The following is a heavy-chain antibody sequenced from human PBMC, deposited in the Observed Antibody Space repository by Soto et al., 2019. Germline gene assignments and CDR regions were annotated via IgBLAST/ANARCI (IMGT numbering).Heavy chain of an antibody. V-gene: IGHV3-53*04. J-gene: IGHJ2*01. Sequence: EVQLVESGGGLVQPGGSLRLSCAASGFTVSSNYMSWVRQAPGKGLEWVSVIYSGGSTYYADSVKGRFTISRHNSKNTLYLQMNSLRAEDTAVYYCARGRRRDGYNYWYFDLWGRGTLVTVSS. CDR1: GFTVSSNY. CDR2: IYSGGST. D-gene: IGHD5-12*01. CDR3: ARGRRRDGYNYWYFDL.